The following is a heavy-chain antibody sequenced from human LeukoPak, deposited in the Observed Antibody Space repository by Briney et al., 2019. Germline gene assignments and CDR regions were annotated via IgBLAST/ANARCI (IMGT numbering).Heavy chain of an antibody. J-gene: IGHJ4*02. CDR3: ARGSNWRFDY. D-gene: IGHD7-27*01. CDR1: GYTFTSYG. CDR2: ITPSGGST. Sequence: ASVKVSCKASGYTFTSYGISCVRQAPAQGLEWMGLITPSGGSTNYAQKFQDRVTMTRDTSTSTVYMDLSSLRSEDTAVYYCARGSNWRFDYWGQGTLVTVSS. V-gene: IGHV1-46*01.